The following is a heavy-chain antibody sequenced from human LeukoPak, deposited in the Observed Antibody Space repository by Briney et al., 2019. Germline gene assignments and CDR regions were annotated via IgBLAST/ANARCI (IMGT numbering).Heavy chain of an antibody. D-gene: IGHD6-13*01. CDR3: AKAGSWYGSYYFDY. V-gene: IGHV3-9*01. Sequence: GGSLRLSCAASGFTFDGYAMHWVRQAPGKGLEWVSGISWNSGSIGYADFVKGRFTISRDNAKNSLYLQMNSLRAEDTALYYCAKAGSWYGSYYFDYWGQGTLVTVSS. CDR1: GFTFDGYA. CDR2: ISWNSGSI. J-gene: IGHJ4*02.